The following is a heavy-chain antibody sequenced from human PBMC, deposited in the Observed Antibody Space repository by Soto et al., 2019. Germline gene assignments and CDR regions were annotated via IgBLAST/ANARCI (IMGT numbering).Heavy chain of an antibody. CDR1: GYTFTNDD. CDR3: ARGMSDGFGEVS. J-gene: IGHJ5*02. Sequence: QVQLVQSGAEVKKPGASAKVSCKTSGYTFTNDDINWVRQAAGQGLEWIGWMSPNSGNTGYAQKFQGRVTLTRDTSISTAYMELSSLRSEDTAVYYCARGMSDGFGEVSWGQGTLVTVSS. D-gene: IGHD3-10*01. CDR2: MSPNSGNT. V-gene: IGHV1-8*02.